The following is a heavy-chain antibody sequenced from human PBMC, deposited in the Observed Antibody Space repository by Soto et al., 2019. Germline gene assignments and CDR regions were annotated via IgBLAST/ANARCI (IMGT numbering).Heavy chain of an antibody. D-gene: IGHD3-10*01. CDR2: IIPMFDTP. J-gene: IGHJ1*01. CDR3: VVSGGPDREFNS. V-gene: IGHV1-69*13. Sequence: SVKVSCKASGGTFSSDSFSWVRQAPGQGLEWMGGIIPMFDTPIYAQKFQDRVTITADESTSTAYMQLSSLRSGDTAVYYWVVSGGPDREFNSGGQGALVTV. CDR1: GGTFSSDS.